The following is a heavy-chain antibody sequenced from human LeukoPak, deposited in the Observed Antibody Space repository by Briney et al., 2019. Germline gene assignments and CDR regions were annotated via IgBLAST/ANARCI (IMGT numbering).Heavy chain of an antibody. V-gene: IGHV1-69*05. CDR3: ARGETAMVTHWFDP. CDR2: IIPIFGTA. J-gene: IGHJ5*02. Sequence: ASVKVSCKASGGTFSSYAISWVRQAPGQGLEWMGRIIPIFGTANYAQKFQGRVTITTDESTSTAYMELSSLRSEDTAVYYCARGETAMVTHWFDPWGQGTLVTVSS. CDR1: GGTFSSYA. D-gene: IGHD5-18*01.